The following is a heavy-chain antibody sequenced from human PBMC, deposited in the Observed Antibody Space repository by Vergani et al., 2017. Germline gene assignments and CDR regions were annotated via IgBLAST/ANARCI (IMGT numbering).Heavy chain of an antibody. D-gene: IGHD6-6*01. CDR1: GFTSAGYA. Sequence: EVQLEESGGGLVLPGRSLRLSCVASGFTSAGYAMHWVRHAPGKGLEWVSGISWNSNSRGYADSVKGRFTISRDNAKNSLYFQMNSLRAEDAALYYCAKDLGTSSGGGWFDPWGQGTLVTVSS. V-gene: IGHV3-9*02. CDR2: ISWNSNSR. CDR3: AKDLGTSSGGGWFDP. J-gene: IGHJ5*02.